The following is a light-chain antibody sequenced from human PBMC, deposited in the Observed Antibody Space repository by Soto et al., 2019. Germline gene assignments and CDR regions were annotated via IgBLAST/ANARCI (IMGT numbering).Light chain of an antibody. CDR1: QYIRDY. Sequence: DVQVTQSPSSLSASVGDRVTITCQATQYIRDYLNWYQQKPGKAPRLLIYDASNLQTGVPSRFSGSGFGTDFTLTINSLQPEDVATYYCQHYESLPLTFGGGTRVEIK. CDR3: QHYESLPLT. CDR2: DAS. V-gene: IGKV1-33*01. J-gene: IGKJ4*01.